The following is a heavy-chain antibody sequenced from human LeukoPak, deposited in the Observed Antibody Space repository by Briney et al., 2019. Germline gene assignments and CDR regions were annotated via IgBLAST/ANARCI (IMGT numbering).Heavy chain of an antibody. CDR1: GYSISSGYY. D-gene: IGHD5-24*01. J-gene: IGHJ4*02. V-gene: IGHV4-38-2*02. CDR3: AGEEMANDY. CDR2: IYHSGST. Sequence: SETLSLTCAVSGYSISSGYYWGWIRPPPGKGLEWIGSIYHSGSTYYNPSLKSRVTISVDTSKNQFSLKLSSVTAADTAVYYCAGEEMANDYWGQGTLVTVSS.